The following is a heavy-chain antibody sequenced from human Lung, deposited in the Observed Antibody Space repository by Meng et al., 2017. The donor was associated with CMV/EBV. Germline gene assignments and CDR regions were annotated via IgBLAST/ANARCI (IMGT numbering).Heavy chain of an antibody. CDR3: ARDYTYDFWSGQYGGKRGFDP. Sequence: GSLRLXCTVSGGSISSSSYYWGWVRQPPGKGLEWIGSIYYSGSTYYNPSLKSRVTISLYTSKNQFSLKLSSVTAADTAVYYCARDYTYDFWSGQYGGKRGFDPWGQGXLVTVSS. V-gene: IGHV4-39*07. D-gene: IGHD3-3*01. CDR1: GGSISSSSYY. CDR2: IYYSGST. J-gene: IGHJ5*02.